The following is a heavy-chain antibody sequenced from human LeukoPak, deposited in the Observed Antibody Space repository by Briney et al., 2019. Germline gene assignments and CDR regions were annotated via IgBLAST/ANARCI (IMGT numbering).Heavy chain of an antibody. CDR1: GFTFSTSA. V-gene: IGHV3-23*01. CDR2: ISGSGAST. J-gene: IGHJ4*02. CDR3: AKGVSGYVPGY. D-gene: IGHD6-25*01. Sequence: GGSLRLSCAASGFTFSTSAMSWVRRAPGKGLEWVSAISGSGASTYYADSVKGRFTISRDNSKNTLYLQINSLRAEDTAVYHCAKGVSGYVPGYWGQGTLVTVSS.